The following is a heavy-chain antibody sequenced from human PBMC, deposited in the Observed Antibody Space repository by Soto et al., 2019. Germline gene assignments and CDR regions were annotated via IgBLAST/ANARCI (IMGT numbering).Heavy chain of an antibody. CDR1: GGSFSSYY. D-gene: IGHD6-13*01. CDR2: INHSGST. V-gene: IGHV4-34*01. CDR3: AREKGRQQLVQSQFRALDY. J-gene: IGHJ4*02. Sequence: PLETLSLTCAVYGGSFSSYYWSWIRQPPGKGLEWIGEINHSGSTNYNPSLKSRVTISVDTSKNQFSLKLSSVTAADTAVYYCAREKGRQQLVQSQFRALDYWGQGTLVTVSS.